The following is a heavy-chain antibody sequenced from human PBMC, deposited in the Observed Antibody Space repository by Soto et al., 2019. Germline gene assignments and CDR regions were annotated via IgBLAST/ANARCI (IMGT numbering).Heavy chain of an antibody. CDR3: ARGGSLNWYFDL. V-gene: IGHV3-74*01. Sequence: EVQLVESGGSLVQPGGSLRLSCAASGFTFSSYWMHWVRQAPGKGLVWVSRINSDGSSTSYADSVKGRFTISRDNAKNALYLQMNSLRAEDTAVYYGARGGSLNWYFDLWGRGTLVTVSS. J-gene: IGHJ2*01. CDR1: GFTFSSYW. D-gene: IGHD1-26*01. CDR2: INSDGSST.